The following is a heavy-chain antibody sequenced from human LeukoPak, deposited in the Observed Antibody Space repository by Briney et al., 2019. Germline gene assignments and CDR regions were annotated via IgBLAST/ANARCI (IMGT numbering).Heavy chain of an antibody. J-gene: IGHJ4*02. CDR3: VRTPGGSGNFFDY. CDR2: IYSGGST. V-gene: IGHV3-53*01. D-gene: IGHD3-10*01. CDR1: GFTFSSYA. Sequence: GGSLRLSCAASGFTFSSYAMSWVRQAPRKGLEWVSIIYSGGSTYYADSVKGRFTISRDNSKGTLNLQMNSLRAEDTAVYYCVRTPGGSGNFFDYWGQGTLVTVSS.